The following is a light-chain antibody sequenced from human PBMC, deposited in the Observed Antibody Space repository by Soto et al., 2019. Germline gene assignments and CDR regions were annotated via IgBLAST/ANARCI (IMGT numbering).Light chain of an antibody. J-gene: IGKJ5*01. CDR1: QGISSY. Sequence: IRMSQSPAALCASKGDRVTITCRASQGISSYLAWYQQKPGKAPKLLIYAASTLQSGVPSRFSGSGSGTDFTLSISSLQPEDFATYYCQQFNNYPLITFGQGTRLAI. CDR3: QQFNNYPLIT. V-gene: IGKV1-8*01. CDR2: AAS.